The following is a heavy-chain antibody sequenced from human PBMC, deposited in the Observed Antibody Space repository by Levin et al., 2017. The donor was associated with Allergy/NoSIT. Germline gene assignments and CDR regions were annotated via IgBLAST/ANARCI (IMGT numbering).Heavy chain of an antibody. CDR2: VSWDGGSA. Sequence: GESLKISCAASGFIFDDYAMHWVRQAPGKGLEWVSLVSWDGGSAYYADSVKGRITISRDNSKNSLYLQMHTLRAEDTALYYCAKDKLSHAPSGIDYWGQGTLVTVSS. V-gene: IGHV3-43D*03. CDR3: AKDKLSHAPSGIDY. D-gene: IGHD3-10*01. CDR1: GFIFDDYA. J-gene: IGHJ4*02.